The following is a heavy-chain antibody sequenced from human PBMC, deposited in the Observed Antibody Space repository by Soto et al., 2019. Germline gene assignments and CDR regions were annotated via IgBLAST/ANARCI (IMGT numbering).Heavy chain of an antibody. Sequence: GEYLKISCKSSGYSFTDYWIGWVRQMPGKGLEWMGIIYPGDSDARYSPSFQGQVTISVDTSINTAFLRWNSLTASDTAMYYCARQADYNILTGYFYYFDDWGQGSLVTVSS. J-gene: IGHJ4*01. D-gene: IGHD3-9*01. CDR3: ARQADYNILTGYFYYFDD. CDR1: GYSFTDYW. V-gene: IGHV5-51*01. CDR2: IYPGDSDA.